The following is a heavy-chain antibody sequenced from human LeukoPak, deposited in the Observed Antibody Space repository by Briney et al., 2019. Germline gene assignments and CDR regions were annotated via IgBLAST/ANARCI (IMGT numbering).Heavy chain of an antibody. D-gene: IGHD2-15*01. CDR1: GFTFSSYG. Sequence: PGGSLRLSCAASGFTFSSYGMHWVRQAPGKGLEWVAFIRYDGSNKYYADSVKGRLTISRDNSKNTLYLQMNSLRAEDTAVYYCAKDDGGYCSGGSCYATDYWGQGTLVTVSS. CDR3: AKDDGGYCSGGSCYATDY. J-gene: IGHJ4*01. CDR2: IRYDGSNK. V-gene: IGHV3-30*02.